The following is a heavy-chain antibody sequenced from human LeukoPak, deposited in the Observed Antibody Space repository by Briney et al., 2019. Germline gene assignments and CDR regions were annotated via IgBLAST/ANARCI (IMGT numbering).Heavy chain of an antibody. J-gene: IGHJ4*02. CDR3: ARDLMSVGILTGYLFDY. V-gene: IGHV7-4-1*02. D-gene: IGHD3-9*01. CDR2: INTNTGNP. Sequence: ASVKVSCKASGYTFTSYAMNWVRQAPGQGLEWMGWINTNTGNPTYAQGFTGRFVFSLDTSVSTAYLQISSLKAEDTAVYYCARDLMSVGILTGYLFDYWGQGTLVTVSS. CDR1: GYTFTSYA.